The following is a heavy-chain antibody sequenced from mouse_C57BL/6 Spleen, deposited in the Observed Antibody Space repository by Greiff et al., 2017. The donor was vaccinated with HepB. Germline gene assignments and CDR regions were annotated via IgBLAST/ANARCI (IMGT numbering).Heavy chain of an antibody. Sequence: VQRVESGPELVKPGASVKISCKASGYAFSSSWMNWVKQRPGKGLEWIGRIYPGDGDTNYNGKFKGKATLTADKSSSTAYMQLSSLTSEDSAVYFCARSERYYFDYWGQGTTLTVSS. J-gene: IGHJ2*01. CDR3: ARSERYYFDY. CDR1: GYAFSSSW. V-gene: IGHV1-82*01. CDR2: IYPGDGDT.